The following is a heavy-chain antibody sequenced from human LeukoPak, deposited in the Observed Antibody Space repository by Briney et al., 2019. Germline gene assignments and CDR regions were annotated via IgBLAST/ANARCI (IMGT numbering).Heavy chain of an antibody. CDR2: IYYSGST. V-gene: IGHV4-39*01. D-gene: IGHD3-9*01. CDR3: ARHATYYDILTGYWGPYYFDY. J-gene: IGHJ4*02. CDR1: GGSISSSSYY. Sequence: SETLSLTCTVSGGSISSSSYYWGWIRQPPGKGLEWIGSIYYSGSTYYNPSLKSRVTISVDTSKNQFSLKLSSVTAADTAVYYCARHATYYDILTGYWGPYYFDYWGQGTLVTVSS.